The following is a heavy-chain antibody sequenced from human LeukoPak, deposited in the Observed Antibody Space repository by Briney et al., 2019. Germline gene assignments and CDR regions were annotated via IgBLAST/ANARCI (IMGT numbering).Heavy chain of an antibody. CDR2: IYTSGST. D-gene: IGHD6-13*01. CDR3: AGTDSSSWSYSFDY. CDR1: GGSISSYY. Sequence: SETLSLTCTVSGGSISSYYWSWIRQPAGKGLEWIRRIYTSGSTNYNPSLKSRVTISVDTSKNQFSLKLSSVTAADTAVYYCAGTDSSSWSYSFDYWGQGTLVTVSS. J-gene: IGHJ4*02. V-gene: IGHV4-4*07.